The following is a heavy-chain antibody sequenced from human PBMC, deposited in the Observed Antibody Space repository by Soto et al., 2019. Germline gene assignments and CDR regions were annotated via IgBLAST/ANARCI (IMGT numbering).Heavy chain of an antibody. CDR2: MNPNSGNT. D-gene: IGHD3-16*01. CDR3: XRLXQDYAVA. CDR1: GYTFTSYD. J-gene: IGHJ5*02. V-gene: IGHV1-8*01. Sequence: QVQLVQSGAEVKKPGASVKVSCKASGYTFTSYDINWVRLATGQGLEWMGWMNPNSGNTAYAQKFQGRVTMTRNTXXXXXXXXXXXXXXXXXXVXXXXRLXQDYAVAWGQGTLVTVSS.